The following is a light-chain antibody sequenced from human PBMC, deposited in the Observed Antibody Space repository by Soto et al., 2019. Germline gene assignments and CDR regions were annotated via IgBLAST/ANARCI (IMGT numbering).Light chain of an antibody. CDR1: QSISNY. CDR3: QQTYSTPPWT. V-gene: IGKV1-39*01. Sequence: DIQMTQSPSSLSASVGDRVTITCRASQSISNYLNWYQQKPGKAPDLLIYAASSLQSGVPSRFSGSGSGTDFTLTISSLQPEEFSTYYCQQTYSTPPWTFGQGTKVEIK. CDR2: AAS. J-gene: IGKJ1*01.